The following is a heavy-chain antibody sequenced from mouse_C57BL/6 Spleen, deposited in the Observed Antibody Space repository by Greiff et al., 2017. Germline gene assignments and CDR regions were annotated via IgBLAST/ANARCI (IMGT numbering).Heavy chain of an antibody. V-gene: IGHV3-6*01. CDR3: ARDRVVAWYFDV. Sequence: EVKLVESGPGLVKPSQSLSLTCSVTGYSITSGYYWNWIRQFPGNKLEWMGYISYDGSNNYNPSLKNRISITRDTSKNQFFLKLNSVTTEDTATYYCARDRVVAWYFDVWGTGTTVTVSS. J-gene: IGHJ1*03. D-gene: IGHD1-1*01. CDR1: GYSITSGYY. CDR2: ISYDGSN.